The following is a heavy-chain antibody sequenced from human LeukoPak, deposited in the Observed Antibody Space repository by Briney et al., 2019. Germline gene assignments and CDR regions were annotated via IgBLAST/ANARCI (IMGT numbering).Heavy chain of an antibody. D-gene: IGHD2-15*01. CDR3: AKKVKCSGGSCYTLFDY. CDR1: GFTFSSYA. Sequence: GGSLRLSCAASGFTFSSYAMSWVRQAPGKGLEWVSAIRGSGGSTYYADSVKGRFTISRDNSKNTLYLQMNSLRAEDTAVYYCAKKVKCSGGSCYTLFDYWGQGTLVTVSS. J-gene: IGHJ4*02. V-gene: IGHV3-23*01. CDR2: IRGSGGST.